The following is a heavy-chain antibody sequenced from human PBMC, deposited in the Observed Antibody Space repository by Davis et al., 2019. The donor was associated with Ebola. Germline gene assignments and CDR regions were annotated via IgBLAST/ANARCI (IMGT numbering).Heavy chain of an antibody. J-gene: IGHJ4*02. D-gene: IGHD5-12*01. CDR3: AKQRGYGYPAYYFDY. CDR1: GFTFSSYA. CDR2: VSGSGGET. V-gene: IGHV3-23*01. Sequence: GESLKISCAASGFTFSSYAMTWVRHAPGKGLEWVSSVSGSGGETYYVDSVKGRFTISRDNSKSTLYLQMNSLRAGDTAVYYCAKQRGYGYPAYYFDYWGQGTLVTVSS.